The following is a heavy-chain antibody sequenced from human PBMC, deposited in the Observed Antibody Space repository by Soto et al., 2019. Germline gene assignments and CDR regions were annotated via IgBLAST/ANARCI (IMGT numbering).Heavy chain of an antibody. J-gene: IGHJ5*02. Sequence: PSETLSLTCAVSGGSISSSNWWSWVRQPPGKGLEWIGEIYHSGSTNYNPSLKSRVTISVDKSKNQFSLKLSSVTAADTAVYYCARADYDYVWGSYHNWFDPWGQGTLVTVSS. CDR3: ARADYDYVWGSYHNWFDP. CDR1: GGSISSSNW. CDR2: IYHSGST. V-gene: IGHV4-4*02. D-gene: IGHD3-16*02.